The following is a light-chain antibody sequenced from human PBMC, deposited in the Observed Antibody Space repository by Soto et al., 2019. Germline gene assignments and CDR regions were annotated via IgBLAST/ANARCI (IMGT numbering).Light chain of an antibody. CDR1: SSDVGGYQY. V-gene: IGLV2-14*01. J-gene: IGLJ2*01. CDR2: EVS. Sequence: QSALTQPASVSGSPGQSITISCTGTSSDVGGYQYVSWYQQYPGKAPKLVIYEVSNRPSGVSIRFSGSKSGDTASLTISGLQAEDEADYYCCSYTLRRTLGFGGVTKLTVL. CDR3: CSYTLRRTLG.